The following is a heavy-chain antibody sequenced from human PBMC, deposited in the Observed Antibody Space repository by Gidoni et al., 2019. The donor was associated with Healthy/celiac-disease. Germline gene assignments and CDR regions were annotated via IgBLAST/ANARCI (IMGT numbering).Heavy chain of an antibody. CDR3: AGEWLDVWGSYRYREVVGYYFDY. J-gene: IGHJ4*02. V-gene: IGHV4-61*02. Sequence: QAQLQESRPGLVLPSQTLSLTRTGAVYALSTSRYYWSWIRQPAGKGLEWIGRIYTSGSTNYNPSRRRRVTISVDTSKNQVSLKLSYVTAADTAVYYSAGEWLDVWGSYRYREVVGYYFDYWGQGTLVTVSS. CDR2: IYTSGST. D-gene: IGHD3-16*02. CDR1: VYALSTSRYY.